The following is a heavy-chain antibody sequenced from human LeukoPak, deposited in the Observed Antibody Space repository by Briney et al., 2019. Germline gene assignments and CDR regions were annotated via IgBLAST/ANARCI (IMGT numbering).Heavy chain of an antibody. V-gene: IGHV3-48*04. D-gene: IGHD6-13*01. CDR2: ISSSGSTI. Sequence: PGGSLRLSCAASGFTFSSYGMHWVRQAPGKGLEWVSYISSSGSTIYYADSVKGRFTISRDNAKNSLYLQMNSLRAEDTAVYYCARESMGISYYMDVRGKGTTVTISS. J-gene: IGHJ6*03. CDR1: GFTFSSYG. CDR3: ARESMGISYYMDV.